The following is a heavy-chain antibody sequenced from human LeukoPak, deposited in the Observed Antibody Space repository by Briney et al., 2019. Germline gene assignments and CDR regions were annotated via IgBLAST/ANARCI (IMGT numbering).Heavy chain of an antibody. J-gene: IGHJ4*02. CDR1: GFTCSSYG. CDR3: ARKAGYYYGSGDY. CDR2: IGGSGGTT. V-gene: IGHV3-23*01. Sequence: GGSLRLSCAASGFTCSSYGMSWVRQAPGKGLEWVSTIGGSGGTTYYADSVKGLFTISRDNSKNTLYLQMHSLRAEDTAVYYCARKAGYYYGSGDYWGQGTLVTVSS. D-gene: IGHD3-10*01.